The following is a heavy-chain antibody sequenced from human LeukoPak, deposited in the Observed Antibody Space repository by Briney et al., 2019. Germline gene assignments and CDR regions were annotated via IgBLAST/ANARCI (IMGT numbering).Heavy chain of an antibody. J-gene: IGHJ4*02. CDR1: GGSISSGDYY. V-gene: IGHV4-30-4*01. D-gene: IGHD5-12*01. CDR2: IYYSGST. CDR3: ASEYSGYEGYFDY. Sequence: SETLSLTCTVSGGSISSGDYYWSWIRQPPGKGLEWIGYIYYSGSTYYNPSLKNRVTVSVDTSKNQFSLKLSSVTAADTAVYYCASEYSGYEGYFDYWGQGTLVTVSS.